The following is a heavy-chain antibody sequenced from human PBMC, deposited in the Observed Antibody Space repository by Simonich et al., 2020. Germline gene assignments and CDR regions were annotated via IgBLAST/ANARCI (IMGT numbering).Heavy chain of an antibody. CDR1: GYTFTGYY. D-gene: IGHD6-13*01. CDR3: ARDSYSSWYFDL. CDR2: INPKRGGT. V-gene: IGHV1-2*02. J-gene: IGHJ2*01. Sequence: QVQLVQSGAEVKKPGASVKVSCKASGYTFTGYYMHWVRQAPGQGLEWMRWINPKRGGTNYAQKFQGRVTMTRDTSISTAYMGLSRLRSDDTAVYYCARDSYSSWYFDLWGRGTLVTVSS.